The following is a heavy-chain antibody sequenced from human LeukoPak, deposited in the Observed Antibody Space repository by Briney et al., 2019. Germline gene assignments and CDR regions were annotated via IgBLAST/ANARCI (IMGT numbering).Heavy chain of an antibody. V-gene: IGHV3-30-3*01. CDR2: ISYDGSNK. D-gene: IGHD3-9*01. J-gene: IGHJ4*02. CDR1: GFTFSSYA. CDR3: ARSSGVLRYFPFDY. Sequence: GGSLRLSCAASGFTFSSYAMHWVRQAPGKGLEWVAVISYDGSNKYYADSVKGRFTISRDNSKNTLYLQMNSLRAEDTAVYYCARSSGVLRYFPFDYWGQGTLVTASS.